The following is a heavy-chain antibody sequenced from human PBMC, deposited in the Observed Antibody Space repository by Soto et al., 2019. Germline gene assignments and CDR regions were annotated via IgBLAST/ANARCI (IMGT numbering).Heavy chain of an antibody. CDR3: ARFREVGTPYYGMDV. CDR2: ISAGGST. Sequence: GGSLRLACAASEFTFSTYAVGWVRQAPGQGLEWVSSISAGGSTYYVDSVRGRFTISRDNSKNTLYLQINSLRAEDTAVYYCARFREVGTPYYGMDVWGPGATVTVSS. V-gene: IGHV3-23*01. J-gene: IGHJ6*02. CDR1: EFTFSTYA. D-gene: IGHD3-10*01.